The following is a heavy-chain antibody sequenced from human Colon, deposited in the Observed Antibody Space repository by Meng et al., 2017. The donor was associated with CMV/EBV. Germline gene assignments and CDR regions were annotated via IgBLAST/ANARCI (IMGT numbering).Heavy chain of an antibody. Sequence: GESLKISCAASGFSFSSSEMNWVRQAPGKGLEWVANIKQDGSDENYVDSVKGRFTVSRDNAKNSVYLQMDSLRAEDTAVYYCARGGCISRSCYRDYYYYGMDVWGQGTTVTVSS. CDR3: ARGGCISRSCYRDYYYYGMDV. CDR1: GFSFSSSE. V-gene: IGHV3-7*01. D-gene: IGHD2-2*01. CDR2: IKQDGSDE. J-gene: IGHJ6*02.